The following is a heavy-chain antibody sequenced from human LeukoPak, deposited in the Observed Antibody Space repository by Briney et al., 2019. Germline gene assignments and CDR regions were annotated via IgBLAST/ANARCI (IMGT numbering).Heavy chain of an antibody. CDR1: GGSFSSYY. Sequence: WGTLSLTCTVSGGSFSSYYWSWFRQPPGKGLEWMGYIYYSGSTNYNPSLKSRVTISVDTSKNQFSLKLSSVTAADTAVYYCARADYDILTGYAPDVWGQGTTVTVSS. CDR2: IYYSGST. V-gene: IGHV4-59*01. D-gene: IGHD3-9*01. CDR3: ARADYDILTGYAPDV. J-gene: IGHJ6*02.